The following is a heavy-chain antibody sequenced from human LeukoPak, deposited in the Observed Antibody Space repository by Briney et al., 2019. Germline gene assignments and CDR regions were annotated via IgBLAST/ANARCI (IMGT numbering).Heavy chain of an antibody. CDR3: AREAGYYYGSGSYFPFDY. D-gene: IGHD3-10*01. J-gene: IGHJ4*02. Sequence: QAGGSLRLSCAASGFTFSSYAMHWVRQAPGKGLEWVAVISYDGSNKYYADSVKGRFTISRDNSKNTLYPQMNSLRAEDTAVYYCAREAGYYYGSGSYFPFDYWGQGTLVTVSS. CDR2: ISYDGSNK. CDR1: GFTFSSYA. V-gene: IGHV3-30-3*01.